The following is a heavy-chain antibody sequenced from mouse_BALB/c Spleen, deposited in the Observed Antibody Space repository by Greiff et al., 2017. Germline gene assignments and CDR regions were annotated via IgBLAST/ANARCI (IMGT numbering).Heavy chain of an antibody. V-gene: IGHV1-66*01. D-gene: IGHD3-3*01. Sequence: QVQLQQSGPELVKPGASVKISCKASGYSFTSYYIHWVKQRPGQGLEWIGWIFPGSGNTKYNEKFKGKATLTADTSSSTAYMQLSSLTSEDSAVYFCARRGLGGLVYYAMDYWGQGTSVTVSS. CDR2: IFPGSGNT. CDR1: GYSFTSYY. CDR3: ARRGLGGLVYYAMDY. J-gene: IGHJ4*01.